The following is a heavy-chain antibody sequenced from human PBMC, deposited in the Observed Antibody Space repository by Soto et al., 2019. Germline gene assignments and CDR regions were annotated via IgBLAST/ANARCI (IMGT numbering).Heavy chain of an antibody. CDR1: GFTFSSYG. CDR3: ARDRIEQLVHPLADYYYGMDV. Sequence: GGSLRLSCAASGFTFSSYGMHWVRQAPGKGLEWVAVIWYDGSNKYYADSVKGRFTISRDNSKNTLYLQMNSLRAEDTAVYYCARDRIEQLVHPLADYYYGMDVWGQGTTVTVSS. V-gene: IGHV3-33*01. D-gene: IGHD6-6*01. J-gene: IGHJ6*02. CDR2: IWYDGSNK.